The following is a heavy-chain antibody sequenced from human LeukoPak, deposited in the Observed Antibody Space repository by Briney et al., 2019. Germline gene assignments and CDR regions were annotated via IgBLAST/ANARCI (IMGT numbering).Heavy chain of an antibody. D-gene: IGHD2-15*01. Sequence: ASVKVSRKASGYTFTSYGISWVRQAPGQGLEWMGWISAYNGNTNYAQKFQGRVTITTDESTSTAYMELSSLRSEDTAVYYCATSLRIVVVVAAKVPYYYYMDVWGKGTTVTVSS. J-gene: IGHJ6*03. V-gene: IGHV1-18*01. CDR3: ATSLRIVVVVAAKVPYYYYMDV. CDR2: ISAYNGNT. CDR1: GYTFTSYG.